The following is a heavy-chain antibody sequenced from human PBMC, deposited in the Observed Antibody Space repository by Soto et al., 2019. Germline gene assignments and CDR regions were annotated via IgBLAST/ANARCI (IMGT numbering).Heavy chain of an antibody. CDR3: ARGDYYDSSGYYFIPDYYYGMDV. J-gene: IGHJ6*02. CDR1: GFTFSSYA. CDR2: ISGSSSST. V-gene: IGHV3-23*01. D-gene: IGHD3-22*01. Sequence: GGSLRLSCAASGFTFSSYAMSWVRQAPGKGLEWVSAISGSSSSTYYADSVKGRFTISRDNAKNTLYLQMNSLRDEDTAVYYCARGDYYDSSGYYFIPDYYYGMDVWGQGTTVNVSS.